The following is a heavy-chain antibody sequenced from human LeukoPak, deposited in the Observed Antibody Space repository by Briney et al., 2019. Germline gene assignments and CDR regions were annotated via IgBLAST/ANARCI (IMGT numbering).Heavy chain of an antibody. D-gene: IGHD3-9*01. Sequence: PGRSMRLSCAASGFTFDTYGMLWVRQAPGKGLEWVAVISYDGSNKYYADSVKGRFTISRDNSKNTLYLQMNSLRAEDTAVYYCARVALRYFDWLLFVDYWGQGTLVTVSS. V-gene: IGHV3-30*03. CDR2: ISYDGSNK. CDR3: ARVALRYFDWLLFVDY. CDR1: GFTFDTYG. J-gene: IGHJ4*02.